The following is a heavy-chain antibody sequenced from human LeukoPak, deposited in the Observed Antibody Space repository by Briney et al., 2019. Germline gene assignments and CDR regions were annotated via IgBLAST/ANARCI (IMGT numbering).Heavy chain of an antibody. V-gene: IGHV3-9*01. Sequence: GGSLRLSCAASGFIFDDYAMHWVRQAPGKGLEWVSGISWDSDSIDYADSVKGRFTISRDNAKNTLYLQMNSLRAEDTAVYYCAKDRLAAASYYYYYMDVWGKGTTVTISS. D-gene: IGHD6-13*01. CDR1: GFIFDDYA. CDR2: ISWDSDSI. J-gene: IGHJ6*03. CDR3: AKDRLAAASYYYYYMDV.